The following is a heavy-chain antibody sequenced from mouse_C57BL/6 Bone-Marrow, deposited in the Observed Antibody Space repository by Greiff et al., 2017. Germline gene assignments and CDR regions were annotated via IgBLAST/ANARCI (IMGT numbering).Heavy chain of an antibody. Sequence: QVQLQQSGPGLVQPSQSLSITCTVSGSSLTSYGVHWVRQSPGKGLEWLGVIWRGGSTDYNAAFMSRLSITKDNSKSQVFFKMNSLQADDTAIYYCAKNVYYDYDGYYFDYWGQGTTLTVSS. CDR1: GSSLTSYG. D-gene: IGHD2-4*01. CDR3: AKNVYYDYDGYYFDY. J-gene: IGHJ2*01. CDR2: IWRGGST. V-gene: IGHV2-5*01.